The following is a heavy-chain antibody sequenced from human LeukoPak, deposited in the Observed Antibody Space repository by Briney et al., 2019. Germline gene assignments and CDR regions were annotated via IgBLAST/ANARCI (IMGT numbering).Heavy chain of an antibody. V-gene: IGHV3-11*04. D-gene: IGHD3-22*01. CDR1: GLTFSDYY. J-gene: IGHJ4*02. CDR3: ARDRGGYYSNFDY. Sequence: PGGSLRLSCAASGLTFSDYYMSWIRQAPGKGLEWVSYISSSGSNIYYADSVKGRFTISRENAKNSLYLQMNSLRAEDTAVYYCARDRGGYYSNFDYWGQGTLVTVSS. CDR2: ISSSGSNI.